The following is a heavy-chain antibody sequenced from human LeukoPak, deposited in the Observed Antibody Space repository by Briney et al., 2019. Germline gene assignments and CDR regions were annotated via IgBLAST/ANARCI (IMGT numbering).Heavy chain of an antibody. CDR1: GYTFTSYY. Sequence: ASVKVSCKASGYTFTSYYMHWVRQAPGQGLEWMGIINPSGGSTSYAQKFQGRVTMTRDTSTSTVYMELSSLRSEDTAVYYCARDRAITNYYGSGSYPGHWGQGTLVTVSS. CDR2: INPSGGST. V-gene: IGHV1-46*01. J-gene: IGHJ4*02. D-gene: IGHD3-10*01. CDR3: ARDRAITNYYGSGSYPGH.